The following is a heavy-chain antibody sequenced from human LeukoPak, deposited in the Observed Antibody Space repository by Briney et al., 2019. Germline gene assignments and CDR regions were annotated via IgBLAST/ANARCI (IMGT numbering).Heavy chain of an antibody. Sequence: GGSLRLSCAASGFTVSSNYMSWVRQAPGKGLEWVSVIYSAGTTYYADSVKGRFTISRDNSKNTLYLQMNSLRAEDTAVYYCARERSSGWYEFWFDPWGQGTLVTVSS. CDR1: GFTVSSNY. J-gene: IGHJ5*02. CDR3: ARERSSGWYEFWFDP. D-gene: IGHD6-19*01. V-gene: IGHV3-66*01. CDR2: IYSAGTT.